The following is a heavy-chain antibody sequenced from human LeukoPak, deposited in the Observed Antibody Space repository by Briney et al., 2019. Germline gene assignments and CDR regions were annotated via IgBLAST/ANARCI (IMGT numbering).Heavy chain of an antibody. D-gene: IGHD4-17*01. J-gene: IGHJ5*02. Sequence: ASVKVSCKASGYTFTSYYMHWVRQAPGQGLEWMGIINPSGGSTSYAQKFQGRVTMTRDTSTSTVYMELSSLRSEDTAVYYCARDDGDYGDYNWFDPWGQGTLVTVSS. CDR1: GYTFTSYY. V-gene: IGHV1-46*01. CDR3: ARDDGDYGDYNWFDP. CDR2: INPSGGST.